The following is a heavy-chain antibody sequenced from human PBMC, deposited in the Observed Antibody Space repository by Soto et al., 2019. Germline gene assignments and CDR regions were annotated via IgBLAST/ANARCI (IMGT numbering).Heavy chain of an antibody. D-gene: IGHD6-19*01. CDR2: ISSSSSYI. V-gene: IGHV3-21*01. CDR3: ASLPVAEYYYMDV. CDR1: GFTFSSYS. J-gene: IGHJ6*03. Sequence: GGSLRLSCAASGFTFSSYSMNWVRQAPGKGLEWVSSISSSSSYIYYADSAKGRFTISRDNAKKSLYLQMNSLRAEDTAVYYCASLPVAEYYYMDVWGKGTTVTSP.